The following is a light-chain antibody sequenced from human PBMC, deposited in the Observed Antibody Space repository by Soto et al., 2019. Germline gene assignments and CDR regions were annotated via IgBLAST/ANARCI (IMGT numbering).Light chain of an antibody. CDR1: SSNIGSNY. J-gene: IGLJ3*02. CDR3: SAWDDSLSGPV. CDR2: RND. V-gene: IGLV1-47*01. Sequence: QSVLTQPPSASGTPGQRVTISCSGSSSNIGSNYVYWYRQLPGTAPNVLIYRNDERPSGVPDRFSGSKYGSSASLAISGLLSEDEADYYCSAWDDSLSGPVFGRGTKLTVL.